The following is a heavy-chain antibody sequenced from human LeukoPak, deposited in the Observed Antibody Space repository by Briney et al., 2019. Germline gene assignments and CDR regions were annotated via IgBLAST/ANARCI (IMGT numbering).Heavy chain of an antibody. CDR1: GYTFTSYG. D-gene: IGHD3-10*01. CDR2: ISAYNGNT. Sequence: GASVKVSCKASGYTFTSYGISWVRQAPGQGLEWMGWISAYNGNTNYAQKLQGRVTMTTDTSTSTAYMELRSLRSGDTAVYYCARVGWFGELYYWFDPWGQGTLVTVSS. CDR3: ARVGWFGELYYWFDP. J-gene: IGHJ5*02. V-gene: IGHV1-18*01.